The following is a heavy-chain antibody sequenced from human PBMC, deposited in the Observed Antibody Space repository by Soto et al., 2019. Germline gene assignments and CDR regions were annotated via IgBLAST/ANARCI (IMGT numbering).Heavy chain of an antibody. CDR3: ARRAETNGWNGFGADKYYFDF. D-gene: IGHD1-1*01. V-gene: IGHV1-8*01. CDR2: MNPDTGNS. CDR1: GYTFTSYD. Sequence: ASVKVSCKASGYTFTSYDIYWVRQATGQGLEWMGWMNPDTGNSGYAQKFQGRVTMTSDTSISTAHMELSSLRSEDTAVYYCARRAETNGWNGFGADKYYFDFWGQGTLVTVS. J-gene: IGHJ4*02.